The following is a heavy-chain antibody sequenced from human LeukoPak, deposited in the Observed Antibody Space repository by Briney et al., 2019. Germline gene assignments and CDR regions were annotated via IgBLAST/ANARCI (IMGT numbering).Heavy chain of an antibody. CDR3: ARERYDFWSGYYTGSAFDI. CDR1: GGSISSHY. J-gene: IGHJ3*02. V-gene: IGHV4-59*11. CDR2: IYYSGST. D-gene: IGHD3-3*01. Sequence: SETLSLTCTASGGSISSHYWSWIRQPPGKGLEWIGYIYYSGSTNYSPSLKSRVTISVDTSKNQFSLKLSSVTAADTAVYYCARERYDFWSGYYTGSAFDIWGQGTMVTVSS.